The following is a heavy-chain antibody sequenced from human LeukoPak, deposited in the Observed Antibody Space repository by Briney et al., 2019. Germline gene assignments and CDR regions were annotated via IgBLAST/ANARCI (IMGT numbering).Heavy chain of an antibody. D-gene: IGHD3-9*01. CDR1: EFTFSSYG. CDR2: IWYDGSNK. J-gene: IGHJ4*02. Sequence: GGSLRLSCAASEFTFSSYGMHWVRQAPGKGLEWVAVIWYDGSNKYYADSVKGRFTISRDNSKNTLYLQMNSLRAEDTAVYYCARVTYYDILTPDYWGQGTLVTVSS. V-gene: IGHV3-33*08. CDR3: ARVTYYDILTPDY.